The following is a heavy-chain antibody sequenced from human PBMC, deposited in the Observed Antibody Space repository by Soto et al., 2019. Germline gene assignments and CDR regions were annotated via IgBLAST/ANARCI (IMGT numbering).Heavy chain of an antibody. D-gene: IGHD6-13*01. CDR2: INHSGST. CDR1: GGSFSGYY. V-gene: IGHV4-34*01. Sequence: QVQLQQWGAGLLKPSETLSLTCAVYGGSFSGYYWSWIRQPPGKGLEWIGEINHSGSTNYNPSLNSRVTCSVLTSKTLCPLRLSSVTAQDTAVYYCARGFTTGIGAAAGAYFDYWGQGTLVTVSS. J-gene: IGHJ4*02. CDR3: ARGFTTGIGAAAGAYFDY.